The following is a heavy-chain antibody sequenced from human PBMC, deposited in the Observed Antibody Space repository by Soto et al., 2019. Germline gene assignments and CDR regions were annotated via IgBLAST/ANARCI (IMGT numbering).Heavy chain of an antibody. J-gene: IGHJ4*02. D-gene: IGHD4-17*01. Sequence: ASVKVSCKASGYTFTSYAISWVRQAPGQGLEWMGGIIPIFGTANYAQKFQGRVTITEDESTSTAYMELSSLRSEDTAVYYCARGDTTVTTRFDYWGQGTLVTVSS. CDR3: ARGDTTVTTRFDY. V-gene: IGHV1-69*13. CDR2: IIPIFGTA. CDR1: GYTFTSYA.